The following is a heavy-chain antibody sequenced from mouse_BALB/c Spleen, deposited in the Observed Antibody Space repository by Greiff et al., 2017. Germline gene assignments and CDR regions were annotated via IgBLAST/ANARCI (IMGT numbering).Heavy chain of an antibody. CDR3: ASPYYYGSSYENAMDY. CDR1: GFNIKDTY. D-gene: IGHD1-1*01. J-gene: IGHJ4*01. Sequence: VQLQQSGAELVKPGASVKLSCTASGFNIKDTYMHWVKQRPEQGLEWIGRIDPANGNTKYDPKFQGKATITADTSSNTAYLQLSSLTSEDTAVYYCASPYYYGSSYENAMDYWGQGTSVTVSS. V-gene: IGHV14-3*02. CDR2: IDPANGNT.